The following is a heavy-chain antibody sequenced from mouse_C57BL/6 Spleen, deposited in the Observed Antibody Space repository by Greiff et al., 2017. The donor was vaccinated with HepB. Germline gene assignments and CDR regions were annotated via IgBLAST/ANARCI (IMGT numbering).Heavy chain of an antibody. CDR3: ARDFRGYFDV. V-gene: IGHV3-6*01. J-gene: IGHJ1*03. CDR2: ISYDGSN. CDR1: GYSITSGYY. Sequence: EVQLVESGPGLVKPSQSLSLTCSVTGYSITSGYYWNWIRQFPGNKLEWMGYISYDGSNNYNPSLKNRISITRDTSKNQFFLKLNSVTTEDTATYYCARDFRGYFDVWGTGTTVTVSS.